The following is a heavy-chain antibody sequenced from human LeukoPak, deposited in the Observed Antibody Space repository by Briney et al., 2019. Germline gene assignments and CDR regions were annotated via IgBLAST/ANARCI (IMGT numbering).Heavy chain of an antibody. CDR2: IYSSGNT. CDR3: ARVRAPNYDFDY. D-gene: IGHD1-7*01. CDR1: GFTVSTNY. J-gene: IGHJ4*02. V-gene: IGHV3-66*01. Sequence: GGSLRLSCAASGFTVSTNYMSWVRQAPGEGLEWVSLIYSSGNTYQPDSVKGRFTISRDNSKNTVFIQMNSLRAEDTAVYYCARVRAPNYDFDYWGQGTLVTVSS.